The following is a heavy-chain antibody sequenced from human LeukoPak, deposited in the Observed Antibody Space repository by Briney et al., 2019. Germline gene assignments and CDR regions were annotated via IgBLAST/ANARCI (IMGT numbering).Heavy chain of an antibody. D-gene: IGHD3-3*02. CDR2: INHGRST. Sequence: ASETLSLTCAVSGGSFSGYYWSWIRQPPGKGLEWIGEINHGRSTNYNPSLKSRVTMSVDTSKNQFSLKLSSVTAADTAIYYCARGQFWSGYSIWGQGTLVTVSS. CDR1: GGSFSGYY. J-gene: IGHJ4*02. V-gene: IGHV4-34*01. CDR3: ARGQFWSGYSI.